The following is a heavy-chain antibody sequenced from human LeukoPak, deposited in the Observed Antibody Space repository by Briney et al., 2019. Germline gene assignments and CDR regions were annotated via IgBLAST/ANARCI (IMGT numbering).Heavy chain of an antibody. D-gene: IGHD6-13*01. CDR1: GGSFSGYY. Sequence: SETLSLTCAVYGGSFSGYYWSWIRQPPGKGLEWIGEINHSGSTNYNPSLKSRVTISVDTSKNQFSLKLSSVTAADTAVYYCARDLGSSWYPRGWFDPWGQGTLVTVSS. V-gene: IGHV4-34*01. CDR3: ARDLGSSWYPRGWFDP. J-gene: IGHJ5*02. CDR2: INHSGST.